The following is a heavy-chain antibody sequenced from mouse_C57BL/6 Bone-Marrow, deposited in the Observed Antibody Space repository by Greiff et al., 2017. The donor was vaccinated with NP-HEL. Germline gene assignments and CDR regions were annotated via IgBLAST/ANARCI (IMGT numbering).Heavy chain of an antibody. Sequence: VQLQQPGAELVKPGASVKLSCKASGYTFTSYWMHWVKQRPGQGLEWIGMIHPNSGSTNYNEKFKSKATLTVDKSSSTAYMQHSSLTSEDSAVYYCARTVVALPRYFDVWGTGTTVTVSS. CDR3: ARTVVALPRYFDV. J-gene: IGHJ1*03. CDR1: GYTFTSYW. CDR2: IHPNSGST. V-gene: IGHV1-64*01. D-gene: IGHD1-1*01.